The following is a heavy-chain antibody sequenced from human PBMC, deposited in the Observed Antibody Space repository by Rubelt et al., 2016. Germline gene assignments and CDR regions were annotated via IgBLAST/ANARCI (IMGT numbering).Heavy chain of an antibody. V-gene: IGHV1-18*01. D-gene: IGHD6-13*01. J-gene: IGHJ4*02. CDR3: ARVISGVEYSSSWHFDY. CDR1: GDTFTSYG. CDR2: ISAYNGNT. Sequence: QVQLVQSGAEVKKPGASVKVSCKASGDTFTSYGISWVRQAPGQGLEWMGWISAYNGNTNYAQKLQGGVTMTTDTYTSTAYMEMRSLRSDDTAVYYCARVISGVEYSSSWHFDYWGQGTLVTVSS.